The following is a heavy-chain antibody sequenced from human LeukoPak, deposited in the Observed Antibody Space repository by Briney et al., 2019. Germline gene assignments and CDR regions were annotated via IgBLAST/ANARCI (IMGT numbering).Heavy chain of an antibody. CDR3: ANHGWDPSIDY. J-gene: IGHJ4*02. CDR1: GFTFTSYA. Sequence: GGSLRLSCAASGFTFTSYAMSWVRQAPGKGLEWVSAISGSSGSTYYADSVKGRFTISRDNSKNTLYLQMNSLRAEDTAVYYCANHGWDPSIDYWGQGTLVTVSS. D-gene: IGHD6-19*01. CDR2: ISGSSGST. V-gene: IGHV3-23*01.